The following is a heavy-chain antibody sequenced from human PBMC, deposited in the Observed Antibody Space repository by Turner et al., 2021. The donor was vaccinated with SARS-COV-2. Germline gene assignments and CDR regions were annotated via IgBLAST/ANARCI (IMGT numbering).Heavy chain of an antibody. V-gene: IGHV1-24*01. Sequence: QVQLVQSGAEVTKPGASVKVSCKVSGYTLIELSMHWVRQAPGKGLEWMGGFDPEDGETIYAKKFQGRVTMTEDTSTDTAYMELSSLRSDDTAVYYCATAPGMTTTGWFDPWGQGTLVTVSS. D-gene: IGHD4-4*01. CDR2: FDPEDGET. J-gene: IGHJ5*02. CDR1: GYTLIELS. CDR3: ATAPGMTTTGWFDP.